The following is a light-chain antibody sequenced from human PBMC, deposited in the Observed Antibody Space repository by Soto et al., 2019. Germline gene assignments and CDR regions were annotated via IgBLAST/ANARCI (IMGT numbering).Light chain of an antibody. Sequence: EIVMTQSPATLSVFPGERATLSCRASQSVNGNLAWYQQRRGQAPRLLIYGASTRATGIPARFSGSWSGTECALTISSLQSEDFAIYYCQQYHNWPRTFGQGTKVEIK. CDR3: QQYHNWPRT. CDR2: GAS. V-gene: IGKV3-15*01. CDR1: QSVNGN. J-gene: IGKJ1*01.